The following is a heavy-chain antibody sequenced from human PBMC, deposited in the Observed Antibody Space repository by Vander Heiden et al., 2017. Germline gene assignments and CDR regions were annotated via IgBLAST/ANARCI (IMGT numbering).Heavy chain of an antibody. Sequence: QVQLVESGGGVVQPGRSLRLSCAASGFTFSSYGMHWVRQDPGKGLEWVAVISYDGSNKYYADSVKGRFTISRDNSKNTLYLQMNSLRAEDTAVYYCAKELKTVTTNYGMDVWGQGTTVTVSS. D-gene: IGHD4-17*01. V-gene: IGHV3-30*18. CDR3: AKELKTVTTNYGMDV. CDR1: GFTFSSYG. CDR2: ISYDGSNK. J-gene: IGHJ6*02.